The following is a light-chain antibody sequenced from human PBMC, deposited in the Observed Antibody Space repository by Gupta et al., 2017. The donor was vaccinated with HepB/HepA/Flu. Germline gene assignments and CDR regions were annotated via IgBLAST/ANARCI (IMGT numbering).Light chain of an antibody. CDR1: QSVSSY. J-gene: IGKJ3*01. CDR2: DAS. V-gene: IGKV3-11*01. Sequence: EIVLTQSPATLSLSPGERATLSCRASQSVSSYLAWYQQKPGQAPRLLIYDASNRATGIPARFSGSGSGTXFTLTIXSREPEDFAVYYCQQRSNWPFTFGXGTKVDIK. CDR3: QQRSNWPFT.